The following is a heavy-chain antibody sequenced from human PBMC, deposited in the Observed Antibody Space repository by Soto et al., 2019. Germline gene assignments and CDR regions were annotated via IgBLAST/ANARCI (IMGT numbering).Heavy chain of an antibody. CDR1: GFTFSDYY. CDR3: ARGQWLTPYYFDY. Sequence: PGGSLRLSCAASGFTFSDYYMSWIRQVPGKGLEWVSYISSSSSYTNYADSVKGRFTISRDNAKNSLYLQMNSLRAEDTAVYYCARGQWLTPYYFDYWGQGTLVTVSS. J-gene: IGHJ4*02. V-gene: IGHV3-11*05. D-gene: IGHD6-19*01. CDR2: ISSSSSYT.